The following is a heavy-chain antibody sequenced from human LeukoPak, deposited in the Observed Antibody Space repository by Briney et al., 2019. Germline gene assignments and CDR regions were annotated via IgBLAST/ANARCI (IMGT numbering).Heavy chain of an antibody. V-gene: IGHV3-74*01. J-gene: IGHJ4*02. Sequence: PPGGSLRLPCAASGFTFSTYWMHWVRQVPGKGPVWVSRINTAGSSTSYADSVKGRFTISRDNAKNTLYLQMNSLRAEDTAVYYCARYRGSGGQRLDYWGQGTLVTVSS. CDR3: ARYRGSGGQRLDY. CDR1: GFTFSTYW. CDR2: INTAGSST. D-gene: IGHD3-16*01.